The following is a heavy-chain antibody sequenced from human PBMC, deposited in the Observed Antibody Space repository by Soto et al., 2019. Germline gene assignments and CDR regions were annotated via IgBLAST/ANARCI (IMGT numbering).Heavy chain of an antibody. V-gene: IGHV3-30*18. Sequence: QVQLVESGGGVVQPGRSLRLSCAASGFTFSSYGMHWVRQAPGKGLAWVAVISYDGSNKYYADSVKGRFTIASDNSKNTLYLQMNSLRAEDTAVYYCAKAPSLVNGSGTYLRFYYYGMDVWGQGTTVTVSS. D-gene: IGHD3-10*01. J-gene: IGHJ6*02. CDR2: ISYDGSNK. CDR1: GFTFSSYG. CDR3: AKAPSLVNGSGTYLRFYYYGMDV.